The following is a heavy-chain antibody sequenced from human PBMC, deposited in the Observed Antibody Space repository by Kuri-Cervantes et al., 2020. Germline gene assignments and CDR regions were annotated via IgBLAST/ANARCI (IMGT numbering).Heavy chain of an antibody. V-gene: IGHV3-23*01. CDR3: ARSRYNWNDRSVKDAFDI. Sequence: GGSLRLSCAASGFTFSSYAMSWVRQAPGKGLEWVSAISGSGGSTYYADSAKGRFTISRDNSKNTLYLQMNSLRAEDTAVYYCARSRYNWNDRSVKDAFDIWGQGTMVTVSS. CDR2: ISGSGGST. CDR1: GFTFSSYA. J-gene: IGHJ3*02. D-gene: IGHD1-20*01.